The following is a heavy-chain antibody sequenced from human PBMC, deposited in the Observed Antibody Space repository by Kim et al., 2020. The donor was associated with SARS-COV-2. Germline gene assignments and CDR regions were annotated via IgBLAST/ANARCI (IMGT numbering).Heavy chain of an antibody. J-gene: IGHJ3*02. CDR1: GGSISSGGYY. Sequence: SETLSLTCTVSGGSISSGGYYWSWIRHHPGKGLEWIGYIYYSGSTYYNPSLKSRVTISVDTSKNQFSLKLSSVTAADTAVYYCARAETRITIFGVVIILAFDIWGQETVVTVSS. CDR3: ARAETRITIFGVVIILAFDI. V-gene: IGHV4-31*03. D-gene: IGHD3-3*01. CDR2: IYYSGST.